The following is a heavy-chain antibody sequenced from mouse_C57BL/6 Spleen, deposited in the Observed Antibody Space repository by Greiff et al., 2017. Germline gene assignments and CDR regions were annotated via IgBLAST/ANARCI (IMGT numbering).Heavy chain of an antibody. CDR3: ARDRDWYFDV. J-gene: IGHJ1*03. V-gene: IGHV3-6*01. CDR2: ISYDGSN. CDR1: GYSITSGYY. Sequence: EVQLQESGPGLVKPSQSLSLTCSVTGYSITSGYYWNWIRQFPGNKLEWRGYISYDGSNNYNPSLKNRISITRDTSKNQFFLKLNSVTTEDTATYYCARDRDWYFDVWGTGTTVTVSS.